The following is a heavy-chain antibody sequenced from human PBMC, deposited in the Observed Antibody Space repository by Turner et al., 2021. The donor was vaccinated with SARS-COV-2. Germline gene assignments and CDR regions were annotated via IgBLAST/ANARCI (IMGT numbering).Heavy chain of an antibody. CDR3: AKGPWYYYDSSGLPYYFDY. D-gene: IGHD3-22*01. CDR1: GVTFSSYG. Sequence: QVQLVPSGGGVLQPGRSLRLSCAASGVTFSSYGMHWVRQAPGKGLAWVALISYDGSNKYYADSVKGRFTISRDNSKNTLYLQMNSLRAEDTAVYYCAKGPWYYYDSSGLPYYFDYWGQGTLVTVSS. V-gene: IGHV3-30*18. J-gene: IGHJ4*02. CDR2: ISYDGSNK.